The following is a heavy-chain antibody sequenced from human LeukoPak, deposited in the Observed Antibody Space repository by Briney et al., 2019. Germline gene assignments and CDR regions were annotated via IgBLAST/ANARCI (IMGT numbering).Heavy chain of an antibody. CDR3: ARHSPQLQYFDY. V-gene: IGHV4-38-2*01. J-gene: IGHJ4*02. CDR2: IYHSGST. Sequence: SETLSLTCAVSGYSISSGYYWGWIRQPPGQGLEWIGSIYHSGSTYYNPSLKSRVTISVDTSKNQFPLKLSSVTAADTAVYYCARHSPQLQYFDYWGQGTLVTVSS. D-gene: IGHD2-2*01. CDR1: GYSISSGYY.